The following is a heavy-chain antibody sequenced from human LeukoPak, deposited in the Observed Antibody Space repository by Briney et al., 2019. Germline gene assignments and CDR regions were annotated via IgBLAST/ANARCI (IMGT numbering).Heavy chain of an antibody. V-gene: IGHV4-39*07. Sequence: PSETLSLTCTVSGGSLSSSSYYWGWIRQPPGKGLEWIGSIYYSGSTYYNPSLKSRVTISVDTSKNQFSLKLSSVTAADTAVYYCARDLDFDYWGQGTLVTVSS. J-gene: IGHJ4*02. CDR1: GGSLSSSSYY. CDR3: ARDLDFDY. CDR2: IYYSGST.